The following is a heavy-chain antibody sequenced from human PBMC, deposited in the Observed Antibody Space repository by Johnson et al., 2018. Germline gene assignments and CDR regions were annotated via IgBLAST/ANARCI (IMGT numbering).Heavy chain of an antibody. CDR3: SADLPGEFIGRYFDY. CDR1: GFTFSNAW. J-gene: IGHJ4*02. CDR2: IKSKTNGGTT. D-gene: IGHD3-16*01. Sequence: AQLQESGGGLVKPGGSRRLSCAASGFTFSNAWMNWVRQAPGKGLEWVARIKSKTNGGTTDYSAPVKGRFTISRDYPKNTLYLQMNSMKTEDTAVYYCSADLPGEFIGRYFDYWGQGTLVTVSS. V-gene: IGHV3-15*07.